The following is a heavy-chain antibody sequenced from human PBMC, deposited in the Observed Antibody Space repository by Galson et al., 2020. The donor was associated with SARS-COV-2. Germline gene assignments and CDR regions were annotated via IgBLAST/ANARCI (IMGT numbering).Heavy chain of an antibody. CDR1: APSISSGSSS. D-gene: IGHD4-17*01. J-gene: IGHJ3*02. CDR3: ARLHYGEYAPEAFDI. Sequence: SQSLSLTCALSAPSISSGSSSWNWIRQPPGKGLEWIGYTSHSGATYYNPSLKSRVPISGGRSKNQFSLRLSSVTAADTAAYYCARLHYGEYAPEAFDIWGPGTRVTVAS. V-gene: IGHV4-30-2*01. CDR2: TSHSGAT.